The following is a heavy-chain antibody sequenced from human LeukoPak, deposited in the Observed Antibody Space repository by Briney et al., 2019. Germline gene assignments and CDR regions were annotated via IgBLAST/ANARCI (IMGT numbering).Heavy chain of an antibody. CDR2: IIPIFGTA. Sequence: SVKVSCKASGGTFRTYSITWVRQAPGQGLEWMGGIIPIFGTANYAQKFQGRVTITTDESTSTAYMELSSLRSEDTAVYYCAREEEDDAFDIWGQGTMVTVSS. V-gene: IGHV1-69*05. CDR1: GGTFRTYS. CDR3: AREEEDDAFDI. J-gene: IGHJ3*02.